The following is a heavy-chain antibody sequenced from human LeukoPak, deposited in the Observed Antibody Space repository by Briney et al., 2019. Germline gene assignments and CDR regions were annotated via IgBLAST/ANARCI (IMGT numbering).Heavy chain of an antibody. Sequence: GASVNVSCKASGYTFTSYGMSWVRQAPGQGLEGMGWISAYNGNTNYAQRLQGRVTMTTDTSTSTAYMELRSLRSDDTAVYYCARDPGYCSGGSCYSGYWGQGTLVTVSS. CDR2: ISAYNGNT. CDR3: ARDPGYCSGGSCYSGY. J-gene: IGHJ4*02. D-gene: IGHD2-15*01. CDR1: GYTFTSYG. V-gene: IGHV1-18*01.